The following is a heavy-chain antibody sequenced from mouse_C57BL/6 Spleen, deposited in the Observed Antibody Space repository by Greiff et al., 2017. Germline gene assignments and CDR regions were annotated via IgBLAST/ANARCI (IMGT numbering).Heavy chain of an antibody. CDR2: INPSTGGT. J-gene: IGHJ2*01. CDR3: ARDYGSSRFDY. V-gene: IGHV1-42*01. D-gene: IGHD1-1*01. CDR1: GYSFTGYY. Sequence: DVQLQQSGPELVKPGASVKISCKASGYSFTGYYMNWVKQSPEKSLEWIGEINPSTGGTTYNQKFKAKATLTVDKSSSTAYMQLKSLTSEDSAVYYCARDYGSSRFDYWGQGTTLTVSS.